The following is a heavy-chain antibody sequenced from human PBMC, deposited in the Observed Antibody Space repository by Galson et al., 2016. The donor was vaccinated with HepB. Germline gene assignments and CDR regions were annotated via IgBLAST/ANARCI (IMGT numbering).Heavy chain of an antibody. D-gene: IGHD2-2*01. V-gene: IGHV3-23*01. Sequence: SLRLSCAASRFTFSSYAMSWVRQAPGKGLEWVSAISGSSDSTWYADSVKGRFTISRDNSKNTLYLQMNTLRAEDTAVYYCAKGSNRAHPYQFDYWGQGTLVTVSS. CDR1: RFTFSSYA. CDR2: ISGSSDST. CDR3: AKGSNRAHPYQFDY. J-gene: IGHJ4*02.